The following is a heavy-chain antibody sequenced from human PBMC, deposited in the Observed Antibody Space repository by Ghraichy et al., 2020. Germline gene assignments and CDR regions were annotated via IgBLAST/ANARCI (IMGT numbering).Heavy chain of an antibody. CDR2: IKKDGSEK. V-gene: IGHV3-7*01. CDR1: GFIFSGYW. CDR3: ARDLGSGWYFDY. D-gene: IGHD6-19*01. Sequence: GGSLTLSCAASGFIFSGYWMSWVRQAPGKGPEWVANIKKDGSEKYYVDSVKGRFTISRDNAKNSLYLQMNSLRAEDTAVYYCARDLGSGWYFDYWGQGTLVTVSS. J-gene: IGHJ4*02.